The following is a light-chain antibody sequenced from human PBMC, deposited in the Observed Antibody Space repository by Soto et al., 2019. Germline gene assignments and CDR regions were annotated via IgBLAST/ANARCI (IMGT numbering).Light chain of an antibody. J-gene: IGKJ4*01. CDR3: QQHSHYPHT. Sequence: EIQLTQSPSFLSASVEDRVTLSCRASYDISSTLAWYQQEPGKPPKLLIYDSSTLQTGVPARFTGSGSGRNFTLTISGLQFGDFATYYCQQHSHYPHTFGQGTKVEIK. CDR2: DSS. CDR1: YDISST. V-gene: IGKV1-9*01.